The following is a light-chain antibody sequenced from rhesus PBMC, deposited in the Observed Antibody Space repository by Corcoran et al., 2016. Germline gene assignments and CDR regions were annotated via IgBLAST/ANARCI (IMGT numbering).Light chain of an antibody. J-gene: IGLJ1*01. CDR3: SLYATFSTFI. CDR2: EVI. CDR1: SRDIGGSNR. Sequence: QAAPTQSPSVSGSPGPSVTMSCTGTSRDIGGSNRVSWYQLHPGKAPKVIIYEVIKRPSGVSDRFSGSQSGNTASLTISGLQAEDGADYYCSLYATFSTFIFGSGTRLTVL. V-gene: IGLV2-13*03.